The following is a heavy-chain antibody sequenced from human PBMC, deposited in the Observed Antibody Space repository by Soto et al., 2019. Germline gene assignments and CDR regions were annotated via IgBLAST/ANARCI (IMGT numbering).Heavy chain of an antibody. V-gene: IGHV3-11*06. J-gene: IGHJ6*02. D-gene: IGHD3-10*01. CDR3: AREGTMVRGVIAPPESYYYYYGMDV. CDR1: GFPFSDYY. CDR2: ISSSSSYT. Sequence: AGGSLILSCAAAGFPFSDYYMSWIRQAPGKGLEWVSYISSSSSYTNYADSVKGRFTISRDNAKNSLYLQMNSLRAEDTAVYYCAREGTMVRGVIAPPESYYYYYGMDVWGQGTTVTVSS.